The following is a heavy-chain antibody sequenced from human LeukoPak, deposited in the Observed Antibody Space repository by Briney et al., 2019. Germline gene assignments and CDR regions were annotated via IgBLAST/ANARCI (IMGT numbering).Heavy chain of an antibody. Sequence: SQTLSLTCAISGDSVSSNSAAWNWIRQSPSRGLEWLGRTYYRSKWYNDYAVSAKSRITINPDTSKNQFSLQLNSVTPEDTAVYYCARGFSSYDFWSGYYPEFDYWGQGTLVTVSS. V-gene: IGHV6-1*01. CDR3: ARGFSSYDFWSGYYPEFDY. D-gene: IGHD3-3*01. J-gene: IGHJ4*02. CDR2: TYYRSKWYN. CDR1: GDSVSSNSAA.